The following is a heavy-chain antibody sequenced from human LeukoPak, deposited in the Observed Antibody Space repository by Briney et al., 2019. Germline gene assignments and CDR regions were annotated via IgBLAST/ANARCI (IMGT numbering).Heavy chain of an antibody. CDR2: INPNSGGT. CDR3: ARGYGSGSYNWFDP. D-gene: IGHD3-10*01. J-gene: IGHJ5*02. Sequence: ASVKVSCKASGYTFTSYGISWVRQAPGQGLEWMGRINPNSGGTNYAQKFQGRVTMTRDTSISTAYMELSRLRSDDTAVYYCARGYGSGSYNWFDPWGQGTLVTVSS. V-gene: IGHV1-2*06. CDR1: GYTFTSYG.